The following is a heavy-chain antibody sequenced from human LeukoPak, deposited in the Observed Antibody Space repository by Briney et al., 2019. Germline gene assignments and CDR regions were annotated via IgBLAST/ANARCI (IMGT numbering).Heavy chain of an antibody. V-gene: IGHV3-7*01. CDR3: AREVFSSTMIVVVGSDGYYFDY. CDR1: GFTLSSHW. Sequence: PGGSLRLSCAASGFTLSSHWMDWVRQAPGKGLEWVANIKQDGSETYYVDSVKGRFTISRDNAKNSLYLQMNSLRAEDTAVYYCAREVFSSTMIVVVGSDGYYFDYWGQGTLVTVSS. J-gene: IGHJ4*02. CDR2: IKQDGSET. D-gene: IGHD3-22*01.